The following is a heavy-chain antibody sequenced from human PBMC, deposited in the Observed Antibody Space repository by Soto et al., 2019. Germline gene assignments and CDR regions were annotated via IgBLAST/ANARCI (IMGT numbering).Heavy chain of an antibody. CDR1: GGSISSYY. V-gene: IGHV4-59*12. D-gene: IGHD6-13*01. CDR2: IYYSGST. J-gene: IGHJ6*03. CDR3: AREIAAARTYYYMDV. Sequence: QVQLQESGPGLVKPSETLSLTCTVSGGSISSYYWSWIRQPPGKGLEWIGYIYYSGSTNYNPSLKSRDSISVDTAKIQFSLKLSSVTAADTAVYYCAREIAAARTYYYMDVWGKGTTVTVSS.